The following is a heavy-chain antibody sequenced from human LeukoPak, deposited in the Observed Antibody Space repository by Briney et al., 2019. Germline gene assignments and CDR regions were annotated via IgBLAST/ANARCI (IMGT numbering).Heavy chain of an antibody. D-gene: IGHD2-15*01. J-gene: IGHJ4*02. Sequence: GGSLRLSCAASGFTFSDYSMSWIRLAPGKGLEWVSYLDSSGSIIYYADPVKGRFTISRDNAKNSLYLQMNSLRAEDTAVYYCARRISLEYWGQGTLVTVSS. CDR1: GFTFSDYS. V-gene: IGHV3-11*01. CDR2: LDSSGSII. CDR3: ARRISLEY.